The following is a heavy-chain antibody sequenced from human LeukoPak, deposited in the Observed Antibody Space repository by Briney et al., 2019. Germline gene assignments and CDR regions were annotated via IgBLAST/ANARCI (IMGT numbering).Heavy chain of an antibody. J-gene: IGHJ2*01. Sequence: GGSLRLSCAASGFTFSNYAMSWVRQAPGKGLEWVSAISGSGGSTYYADSVKGRFTISRDNSKNTLYLQMNSLRAEDTAVYYCAKVGSYGYWYFDLWGRGTLVTVSS. CDR3: AKVGSYGYWYFDL. CDR2: ISGSGGST. D-gene: IGHD1-26*01. V-gene: IGHV3-23*01. CDR1: GFTFSNYA.